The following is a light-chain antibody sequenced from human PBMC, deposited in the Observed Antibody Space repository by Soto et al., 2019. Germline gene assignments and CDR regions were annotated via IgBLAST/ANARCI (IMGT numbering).Light chain of an antibody. CDR3: QQYGYSLYT. V-gene: IGKV3-20*01. CDR1: QSVSSSY. Sequence: EIVLTQSPGTLSLSPGERATLSCRASQSVSSSYLAWYQQKPGQAPRLLIYDASSRATGIPDRFSGSGSGTDFTLTISRLEPEDFGVYYCQQYGYSLYTFGQGTKLEIK. CDR2: DAS. J-gene: IGKJ2*01.